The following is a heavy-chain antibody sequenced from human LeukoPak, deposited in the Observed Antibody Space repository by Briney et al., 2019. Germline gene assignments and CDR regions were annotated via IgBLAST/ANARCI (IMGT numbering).Heavy chain of an antibody. Sequence: SETLSLTCAVYGGSFSGYYWSWIRQPPGKGLEWIGEINHSGNYNPSLKSRVTISVDASRNQFSLKLTSVTAVDTAVYFCAGSGSPSTTRRGKQGPPPYMDVWGKGTTVTVSS. CDR3: AGSGSPSTTRRGKQGPPPYMDV. J-gene: IGHJ6*03. CDR1: GGSFSGYY. D-gene: IGHD2-15*01. V-gene: IGHV4-34*01. CDR2: INHSG.